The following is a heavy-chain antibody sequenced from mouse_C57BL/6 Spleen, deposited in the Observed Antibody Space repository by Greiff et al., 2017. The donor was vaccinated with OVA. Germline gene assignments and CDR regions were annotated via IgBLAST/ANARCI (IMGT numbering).Heavy chain of an antibody. CDR3: ARRMVEGWFAY. CDR2: IYPGSGST. Sequence: QVHVKQPGAELVKPGASVKMSCKASGYTFTSYWITWVKQRPGQGLEWIGDIYPGSGSTNYNEKFKSKATLTVDTSSSTAYMQLSSLTSEDSAVYYCARRMVEGWFAYWGQGTLVTVSA. CDR1: GYTFTSYW. J-gene: IGHJ3*01. D-gene: IGHD1-1*02. V-gene: IGHV1-55*01.